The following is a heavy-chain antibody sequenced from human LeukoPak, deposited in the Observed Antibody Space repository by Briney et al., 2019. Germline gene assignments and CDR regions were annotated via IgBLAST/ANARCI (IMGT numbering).Heavy chain of an antibody. V-gene: IGHV1-46*01. D-gene: IGHD4-17*01. CDR3: ARDGVGDYGDSNLGY. CDR2: INPSGGST. Sequence: ASVKVSCKASGYTFTSYYMHWVRQAPGPGLEWMGIINPSGGSTSYAQKFQGRVTMTRDTYTSTVYMELSSLRSEDTAVYYCARDGVGDYGDSNLGYWGQGTLVTVSS. CDR1: GYTFTSYY. J-gene: IGHJ4*02.